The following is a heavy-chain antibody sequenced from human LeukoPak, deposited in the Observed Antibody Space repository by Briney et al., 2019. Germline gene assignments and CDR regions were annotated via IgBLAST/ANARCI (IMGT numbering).Heavy chain of an antibody. CDR1: GFTFSDYY. J-gene: IGHJ3*02. D-gene: IGHD1-26*01. Sequence: GGSLRLSCAASGFTFSDYYMNWIRQAPGKGLEWVAYISSSSDYTNYADSVKGRFTVSRDNAKNSLYLQMNSLRAEDTAVYYCAKDLESVYSLDAFDIWGQGTMVTVSS. CDR3: AKDLESVYSLDAFDI. CDR2: ISSSSDYT. V-gene: IGHV3-11*06.